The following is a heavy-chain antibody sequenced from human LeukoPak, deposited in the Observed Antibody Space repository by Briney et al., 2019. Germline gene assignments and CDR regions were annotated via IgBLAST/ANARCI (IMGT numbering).Heavy chain of an antibody. J-gene: IGHJ3*02. V-gene: IGHV3-49*04. CDR3: TITYYYGSGSYPADAFDI. CDR1: GFTFGDYA. Sequence: GGSLRLSCTASGFTFGDYAMSWVRQAPGKGLEWVGFIRSKAYGGTTEYAASVKGRFTISRDDSKSIAYLQMNSLKTEDTAVYYCTITYYYGSGSYPADAFDIWGQGTMVTVSS. CDR2: IRSKAYGGTT. D-gene: IGHD3-10*01.